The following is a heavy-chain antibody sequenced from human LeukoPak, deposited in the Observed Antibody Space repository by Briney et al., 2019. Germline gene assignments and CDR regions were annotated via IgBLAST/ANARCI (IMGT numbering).Heavy chain of an antibody. CDR3: ARDCSGTSCGFDY. Sequence: SETLSLTCTVSGGSMSSYYWSWIRQPPGKGLEWIGYVYYSGITNYNPSLKSRVTISVDTSKNRFSLKVTSVTAADTAVYFCARDCSGTSCGFDYWGQGALVTVSS. CDR2: VYYSGIT. J-gene: IGHJ4*02. V-gene: IGHV4-59*01. D-gene: IGHD2-2*01. CDR1: GGSMSSYY.